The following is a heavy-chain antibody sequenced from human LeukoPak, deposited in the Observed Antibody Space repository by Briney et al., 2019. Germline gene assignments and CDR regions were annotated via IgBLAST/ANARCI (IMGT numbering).Heavy chain of an antibody. CDR1: GFTFTSSA. CDR3: AAAPQYDILSFDL. CDR2: IVVGSGNT. V-gene: IGHV1-58*01. D-gene: IGHD3-9*01. J-gene: IGHJ2*01. Sequence: SVKVSCKASGFTFTSSAVQWVRQARGQRLEWIGWIVVGSGNTNYARKFQERVTITRDMSTSTAYMELSSLRSEDTAVYYCAAAPQYDILSFDLWGRGTLVTVSS.